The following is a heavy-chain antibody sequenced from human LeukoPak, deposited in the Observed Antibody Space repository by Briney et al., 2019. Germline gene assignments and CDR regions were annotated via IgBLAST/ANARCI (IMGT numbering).Heavy chain of an antibody. Sequence: SETLSLTCAVYGGSFSNYYWSWIRQPPGKGLEWIGEINHSGSTNYNPSLKSRVTISVDTSKNQFSLKLSSVTAADTAVYYCARLNYYGSAWGQGTLVTVSS. CDR1: GGSFSNYY. CDR2: INHSGST. CDR3: ARLNYYGSA. D-gene: IGHD3-10*01. J-gene: IGHJ4*02. V-gene: IGHV4-34*01.